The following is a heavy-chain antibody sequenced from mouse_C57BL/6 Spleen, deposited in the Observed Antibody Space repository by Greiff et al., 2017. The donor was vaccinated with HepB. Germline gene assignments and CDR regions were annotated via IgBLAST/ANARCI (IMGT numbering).Heavy chain of an antibody. J-gene: IGHJ2*01. Sequence: VQLQQSGAELARPGASVKLSCKASGYTFTSYGISWVKQRTGQGLEWIGEIYPRSGNTYYNEKFKGKATLTADKSSSTAYMELRSLPSEDSAVYFCARSGDPGSFDYWGQGTTLTVSS. CDR2: IYPRSGNT. CDR3: ARSGDPGSFDY. V-gene: IGHV1-81*01. D-gene: IGHD1-2*01. CDR1: GYTFTSYG.